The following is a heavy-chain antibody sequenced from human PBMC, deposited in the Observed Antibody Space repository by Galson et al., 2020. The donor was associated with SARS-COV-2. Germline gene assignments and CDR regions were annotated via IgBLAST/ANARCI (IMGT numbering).Heavy chain of an antibody. J-gene: IGHJ4*02. V-gene: IGHV1-69*13. Sequence: SVKVSCKASGGTSSSSDVNWVRQAPGQGLEWLGGFIRVFHTATYAQKFQGRVTITADEPTTTAYMELTSLRSDDTAVYFCVRGEVQTLDYWGQGTLVTVSS. CDR2: FIRVFHTA. D-gene: IGHD1-1*01. CDR1: GGTSSSSD. CDR3: VRGEVQTLDY.